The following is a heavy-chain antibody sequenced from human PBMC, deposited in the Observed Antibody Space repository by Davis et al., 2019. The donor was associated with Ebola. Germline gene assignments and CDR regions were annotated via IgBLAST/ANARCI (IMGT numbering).Heavy chain of an antibody. V-gene: IGHV3-23*01. J-gene: IGHJ4*02. Sequence: GESLKISCAASGFTVSSYYMSWVRQAPGKGLEWVSAISGSGGSTYYADSVKGRFTISRDNSKNTLYLQMNSLKTEDTAVYYCSVTYGSDYWGQGTLVTVSS. CDR1: GFTVSSYY. D-gene: IGHD2-21*02. CDR3: SVTYGSDY. CDR2: ISGSGGST.